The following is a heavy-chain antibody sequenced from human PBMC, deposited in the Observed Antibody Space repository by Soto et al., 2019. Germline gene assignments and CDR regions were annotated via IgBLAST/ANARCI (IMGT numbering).Heavy chain of an antibody. CDR1: GFTFSTYG. V-gene: IGHV3-33*01. CDR3: VRVFDTYYFDL. CDR2: VWSDGSKK. Sequence: QVQVVESGGGVVQPGRSLRLSCAASGFTFSTYGMHWVRQAPGKGLEWVALVWSDGSKKYYADSVKGRFTSSRDNSKDTLHLHMNILRAEDTAVYYCVRVFDTYYFDLWGQGTLVTVST. D-gene: IGHD3-9*01. J-gene: IGHJ4*02.